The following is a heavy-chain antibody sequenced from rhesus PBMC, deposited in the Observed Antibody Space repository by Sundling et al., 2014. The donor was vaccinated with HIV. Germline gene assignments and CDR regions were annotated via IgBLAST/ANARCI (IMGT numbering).Heavy chain of an antibody. J-gene: IGHJ6*01. CDR3: ARIAASVSFRGLHS. D-gene: IGHD5-12*01. CDR2: IGGSTGST. Sequence: QVQLQESGPGLVKPSETLSLSCAVSGGSISGSYWNWIRQPPGKGLEWIGYIGGSTGSTYYNPSLKSRVTISTDTSKNQFSLKLSSVTAADTAVYYCARIAASVSFRGLHSWGRGVVVTVSS. V-gene: IGHV4-165*02. CDR1: GGSISGSY.